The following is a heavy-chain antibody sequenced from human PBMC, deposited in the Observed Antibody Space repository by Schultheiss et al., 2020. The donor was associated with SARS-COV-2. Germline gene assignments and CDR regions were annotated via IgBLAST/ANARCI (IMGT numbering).Heavy chain of an antibody. CDR1: GGSISSYY. D-gene: IGHD1-7*01. J-gene: IGHJ5*02. CDR3: ARVSRTSWFDP. V-gene: IGHV4-59*08. CDR2: IYYSGST. Sequence: SETLSLTCTVSGGSISSYYWSWIRQPPGKGLEWIGYIYYSGSTYYNPSLKSRVTISVDTSKNQFSLKFSSVTAADTAVYYCARVSRTSWFDPWGQGTLVTVSS.